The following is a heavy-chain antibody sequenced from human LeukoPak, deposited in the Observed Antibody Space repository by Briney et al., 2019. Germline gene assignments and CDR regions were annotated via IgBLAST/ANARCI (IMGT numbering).Heavy chain of an antibody. CDR3: AREGGYCSSTSCYSARDFDY. J-gene: IGHJ4*02. CDR1: GYTFTGYY. Sequence: GASVKVSCKASGYTFTGYYMHWVRQAPGQGLEWMGWINPNSGGTNYAQKFQGRVTMTRDTSISTAYMELSRLRSDDTAVYYCAREGGYCSSTSCYSARDFDYWGQGTLVTVSS. CDR2: INPNSGGT. V-gene: IGHV1-2*02. D-gene: IGHD2-2*01.